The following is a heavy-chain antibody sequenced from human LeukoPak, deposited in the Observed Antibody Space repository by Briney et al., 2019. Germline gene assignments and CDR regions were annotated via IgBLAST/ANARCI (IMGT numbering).Heavy chain of an antibody. Sequence: GGSLRLSCAASGFLFSHSAMTWVRQTPGKGLEWVSGISESGGANYYAGFAKGRVTFLSENSKHTLHPPMNMPRSHAPADYYFATVGVGLVDFEYGGQGALVTVSS. CDR2: ISESGGAN. J-gene: IGHJ4*02. CDR1: GFLFSHSA. D-gene: IGHD3-3*01. V-gene: IGHV3-23*01. CDR3: ATVGVGLVDFEY.